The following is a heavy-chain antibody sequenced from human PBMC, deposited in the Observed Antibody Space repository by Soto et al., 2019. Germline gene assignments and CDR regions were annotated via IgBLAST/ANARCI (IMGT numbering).Heavy chain of an antibody. J-gene: IGHJ4*02. V-gene: IGHV4-34*01. D-gene: IGHD4-17*01. Sequence: SETLSLTWAVYGGSFSGYYWSWIRQPPGKGLEWIGEINHSGSTNYNPSLKSRVTISVDTSKNPFSLKLSSVTAADTAVYYCASLLRYYFDYWGQGTLVTVSS. CDR1: GGSFSGYY. CDR3: ASLLRYYFDY. CDR2: INHSGST.